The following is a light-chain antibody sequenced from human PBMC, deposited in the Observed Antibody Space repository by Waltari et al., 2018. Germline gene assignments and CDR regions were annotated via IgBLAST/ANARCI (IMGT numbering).Light chain of an antibody. Sequence: QSVLTQPPSASGTPGQRVTVSCSGSSSNIGGHYVSWFQQLPGTAPKVLIYSDNQRPSGVPGRFPGSKSGTSASLASSGLRSEDEADYDCAAWDDSLSGRVFGGGTKLTVL. CDR2: SDN. V-gene: IGLV1-47*01. CDR3: AAWDDSLSGRV. CDR1: SSNIGGHY. J-gene: IGLJ3*02.